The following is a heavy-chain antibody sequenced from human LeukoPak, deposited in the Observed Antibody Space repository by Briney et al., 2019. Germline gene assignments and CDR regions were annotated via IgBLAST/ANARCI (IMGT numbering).Heavy chain of an antibody. CDR2: IKQDGSEK. V-gene: IGHV3-7*01. Sequence: GGSLRLSCAASGFTFSSYWMHWVRQAPGKGLEWVANIKQDGSEKYYVDSVKGRFTISRDNAKNSLYLQMNSLRAEDTAVYYCARDREEHYYDSSGYINWFDPWGQGTLVTVSS. CDR1: GFTFSSYW. D-gene: IGHD3-22*01. CDR3: ARDREEHYYDSSGYINWFDP. J-gene: IGHJ5*02.